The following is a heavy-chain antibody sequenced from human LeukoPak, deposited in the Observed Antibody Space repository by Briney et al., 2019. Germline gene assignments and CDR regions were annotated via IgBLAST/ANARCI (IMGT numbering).Heavy chain of an antibody. CDR3: AKNHEHGRYAGFDF. D-gene: IGHD2-2*01. J-gene: IGHJ3*01. CDR2: ISGSGGST. Sequence: GGSLRLSCAASGFTFSSYAMSWVRQAPGKGLEWVSAISGSGGSTYYADSVKGRFSVSRDNSKNMVYLELNSLRAEDTAVYYCAKNHEHGRYAGFDFWAEGALVAVSS. V-gene: IGHV3-23*01. CDR1: GFTFSSYA.